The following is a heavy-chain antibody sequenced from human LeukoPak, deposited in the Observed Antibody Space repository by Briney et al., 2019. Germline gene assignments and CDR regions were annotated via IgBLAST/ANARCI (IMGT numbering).Heavy chain of an antibody. D-gene: IGHD6-13*01. Sequence: GGSLRLSCAASGFTFSSSAMNWVRQVPGKGLEWVSSIDYDSSHIYYAASVRGRFTISRDNAKNSLYLQMNSLRAEDTSVYFCAREIPGQQVALDFWGQGTLVTVSS. CDR1: GFTFSSSA. V-gene: IGHV3-21*01. J-gene: IGHJ4*02. CDR3: AREIPGQQVALDF. CDR2: IDYDSSHI.